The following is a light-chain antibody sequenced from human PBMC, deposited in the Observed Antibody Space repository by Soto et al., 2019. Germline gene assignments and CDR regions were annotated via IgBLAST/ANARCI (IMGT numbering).Light chain of an antibody. V-gene: IGKV3-11*01. CDR2: GAS. CDR1: QSVSNNY. J-gene: IGKJ4*01. Sequence: EIVLTQSPGTLSLSPGERATLSCRASQSVSNNYLAWYQQKPGQAPRLLIYGASNRATGIPARFSGSGSGTDFTLTISSLEPEDFAVYYCQQRSNWPTFGGGTKVDI. CDR3: QQRSNWPT.